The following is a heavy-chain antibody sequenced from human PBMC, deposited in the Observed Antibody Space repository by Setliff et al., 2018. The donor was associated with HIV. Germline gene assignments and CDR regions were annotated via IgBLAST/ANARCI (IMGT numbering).Heavy chain of an antibody. CDR3: ASQGSGDYYLFDY. CDR2: ISGDRT. Sequence: GGSLRLSCAASGFTFSKYYMNWVRQTPGKGLEWVSSISGDRTYYTDAVQGRFTISRDNSKNTVFLQMNSLRAEDTALYYCASQGSGDYYLFDYWGQGTLVTVSS. CDR1: GFTFSKYY. J-gene: IGHJ4*02. V-gene: IGHV3-23*01. D-gene: IGHD2-21*02.